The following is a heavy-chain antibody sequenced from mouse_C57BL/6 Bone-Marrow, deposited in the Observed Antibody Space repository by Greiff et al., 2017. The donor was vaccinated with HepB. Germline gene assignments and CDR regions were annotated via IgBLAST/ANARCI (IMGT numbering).Heavy chain of an antibody. CDR1: GFTFSSYA. D-gene: IGHD1-1*01. Sequence: DVKLVESGGGLVKPGGSLKLSCAASGFTFSSYAMSWVRQTPEKRLEWVATISDGGSYTYYPDNVKGRFTISRDNAKNNLYLQMSHLKSEDTAMYYCARDKTTGGYFDVWGTGTTVTVSS. J-gene: IGHJ1*03. V-gene: IGHV5-4*01. CDR3: ARDKTTGGYFDV. CDR2: ISDGGSYT.